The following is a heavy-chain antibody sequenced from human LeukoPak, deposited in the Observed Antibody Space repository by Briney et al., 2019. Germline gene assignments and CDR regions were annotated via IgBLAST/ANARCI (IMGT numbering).Heavy chain of an antibody. CDR1: GCSISSGDYY. J-gene: IGHJ6*02. CDR3: ARGPPVYYYYGMDV. CDR2: IYYSGST. V-gene: IGHV4-30-4*01. Sequence: PSETLSLTCTVSGCSISSGDYYWSWIRQPPGKCLEWIGYIYYSGSTYYNPSLKSRVTISVDTSKNQFSLKLSSVTAADTAVYYCARGPPVYYYYGMDVWGQGTTVTVSS.